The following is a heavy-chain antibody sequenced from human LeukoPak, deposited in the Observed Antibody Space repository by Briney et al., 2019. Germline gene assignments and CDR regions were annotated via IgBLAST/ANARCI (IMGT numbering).Heavy chain of an antibody. J-gene: IGHJ4*02. CDR2: ISYDGSYK. CDR1: GFTFNDYD. CDR3: AKAGLDSNNWYYFY. V-gene: IGHV3-30*18. Sequence: GGSLRLSCAASGFTFNDYDIHWARQPPGQGLEWVTVISYDGSYKYYTDSVKGRFTISRDNSTNTVYLQMNSLRTEDTALYYCAKAGLDSNNWYYFYWGQGTLVTVSS. D-gene: IGHD6-13*01.